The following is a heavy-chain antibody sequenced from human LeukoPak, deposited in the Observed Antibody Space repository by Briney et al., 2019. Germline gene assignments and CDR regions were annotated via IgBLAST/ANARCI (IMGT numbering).Heavy chain of an antibody. CDR1: GYTFSDFS. V-gene: IGHV3-21*01. CDR3: VRLRRSSDRSGYYYYYDY. D-gene: IGHD3-22*01. Sequence: GGSLRLSCAASGYTFSDFSVNWVRQAPGKGLEWVSSISVRSNYRYYADSVRGRFTISRDDARDSLLLQMNSLRAEDTAVYFCVRLRRSSDRSGYYYYYDYWGQGTLVTVSS. J-gene: IGHJ4*02. CDR2: ISVRSNYR.